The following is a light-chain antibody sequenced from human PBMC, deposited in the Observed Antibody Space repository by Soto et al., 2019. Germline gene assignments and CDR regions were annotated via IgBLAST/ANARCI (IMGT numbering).Light chain of an antibody. J-gene: IGKJ1*01. Sequence: DIVMSQSPDSLAVSLGERATIDCKSSQSLLYNSNNRNYLAWYQQKPGQPPKLLIHWASTRESVVPDRFSGSGSVTDFTLTISSLQAEDVALYYCQPYLITPPTFGQGTKLEIK. CDR1: QSLLYNSNNRNY. CDR3: QPYLITPPT. CDR2: WAS. V-gene: IGKV4-1*01.